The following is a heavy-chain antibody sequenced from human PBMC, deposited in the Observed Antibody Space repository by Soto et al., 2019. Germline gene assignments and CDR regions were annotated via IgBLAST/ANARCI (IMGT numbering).Heavy chain of an antibody. CDR1: GSTFRNHI. V-gene: IGHV1-69*08. CDR2: IIPMLEVT. Sequence: QVQVVQSGAEVKKPGASVRVSCKTSGSTFRNHIITWVRQAPGQGLEWMGRIIPMLEVTNYALKFQGRVSLTADKATTTAYMDVSSLSSADTTVYYCARDSPIGSTFSGHDDIDSWGQGPLVTVSS. J-gene: IGHJ4*02. D-gene: IGHD5-12*01. CDR3: ARDSPIGSTFSGHDDIDS.